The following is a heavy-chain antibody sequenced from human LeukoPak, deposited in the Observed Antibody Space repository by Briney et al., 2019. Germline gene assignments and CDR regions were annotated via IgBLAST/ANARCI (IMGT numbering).Heavy chain of an antibody. CDR2: MSYVGIT. CDR1: GDSISSTTYW. D-gene: IGHD1-26*01. CDR3: ARADWELLGPYYFDY. V-gene: IGHV4-39*02. J-gene: IGHJ4*02. Sequence: SEALSLTCTVSGDSISSTTYWWGWIRQSPGKGLEWIGSMSYVGITSYNPSLKSRATISVDTSKNQFSLMLNSVTAADTAVYYCARADWELLGPYYFDYWGRGTLVTVSS.